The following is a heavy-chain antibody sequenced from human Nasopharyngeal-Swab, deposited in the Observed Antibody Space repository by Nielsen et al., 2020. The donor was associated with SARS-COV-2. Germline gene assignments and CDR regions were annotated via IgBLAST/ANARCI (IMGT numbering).Heavy chain of an antibody. J-gene: IGHJ4*02. D-gene: IGHD2-15*01. Sequence: GGSLRLSCEASGLTFSDSAIHWVRQASGEGLEWVARIRSKGNNYATAYSASVKGRFIIFRDDPTNTAYLQMNSLKTEDTAMYYCTRCGGGCYSGRDYWGQGTLVTVSS. V-gene: IGHV3-73*01. CDR2: IRSKGNNYAT. CDR3: TRCGGGCYSGRDY. CDR1: GLTFSDSA.